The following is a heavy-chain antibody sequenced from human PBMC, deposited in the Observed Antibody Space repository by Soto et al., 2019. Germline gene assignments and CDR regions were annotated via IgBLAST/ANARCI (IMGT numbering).Heavy chain of an antibody. D-gene: IGHD5-18*01. CDR1: GYTFTGYY. V-gene: IGHV1-2*02. CDR2: INPNSGGT. J-gene: IGHJ6*02. Sequence: ASVKVSCKASGYTFTGYYMHWVRQAPGQGLEWMGWINPNSGGTNYAQKFQGRVTMTRDTSIGTAYMELSRLRSDDTAVYYCARRDTAMAYYYYYGMDVWGQGTTVTVSS. CDR3: ARRDTAMAYYYYYGMDV.